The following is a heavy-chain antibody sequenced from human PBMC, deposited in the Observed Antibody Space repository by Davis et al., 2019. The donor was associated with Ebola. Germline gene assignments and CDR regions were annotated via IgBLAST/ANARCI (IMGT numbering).Heavy chain of an antibody. Sequence: PGGSLRPSCAASGFTFSGTAMHWVRQASGKGLEWVGRIRSKPNSYATAYAASVKGRFTISRDDSKNTAYLQMNSLKTEDTAVYYCTRLMTTVIRGGLGYYGMDVWGQGTTVTVSS. CDR1: GFTFSGTA. J-gene: IGHJ6*02. V-gene: IGHV3-73*01. D-gene: IGHD4-17*01. CDR2: IRSKPNSYAT. CDR3: TRLMTTVIRGGLGYYGMDV.